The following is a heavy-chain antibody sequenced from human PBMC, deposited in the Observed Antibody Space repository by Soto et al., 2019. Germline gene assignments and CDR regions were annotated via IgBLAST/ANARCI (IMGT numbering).Heavy chain of an antibody. CDR1: GGSISSYY. J-gene: IGHJ6*02. CDR2: IYDSGST. D-gene: IGHD2-15*01. V-gene: IGHV4-59*01. CDR3: ARTYCSGGSCYSGRGYYYYGMDV. Sequence: PSETLSLTCTVSGGSISSYYWSWIRQPPGTGLEWIGYIYDSGSTNYNPSLKSRVTISVDTSKNQFSLKLSPVTAADTAVYYCARTYCSGGSCYSGRGYYYYGMDVWGQGTTVTVSS.